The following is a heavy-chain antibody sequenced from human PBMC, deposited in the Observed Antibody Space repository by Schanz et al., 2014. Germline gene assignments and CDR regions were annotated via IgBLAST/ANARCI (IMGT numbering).Heavy chain of an antibody. CDR2: IIPILGIG. CDR1: GGTFSTYT. J-gene: IGHJ4*02. Sequence: QVQLVQSGAEVKKPGSSVKVSCKASGGTFSTYTISWVRQAPGQGLEWMGRIIPILGIGNDAQKFQGRVTITADKSTNTACMELSSLTSEDTAVHSCARGQGFYDYWGQGTLVTVSS. CDR3: ARGQGFYDY. V-gene: IGHV1-69*02.